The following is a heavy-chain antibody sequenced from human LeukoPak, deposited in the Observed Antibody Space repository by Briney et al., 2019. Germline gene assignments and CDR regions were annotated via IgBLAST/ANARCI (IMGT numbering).Heavy chain of an antibody. V-gene: IGHV3-30*18. CDR1: GVTFSSYG. CDR3: AKDWRLFYDSSEGAFDI. Sequence: GGSLRLSCAASGVTFSSYGMHWVRQAPGKGLEWVAVISKDGSNKYYADSVKGRFTISRDNSKNALYLQMNSLRAEDTAVYYCAKDWRLFYDSSEGAFDIWGQGTMVTVSS. CDR2: ISKDGSNK. D-gene: IGHD3-22*01. J-gene: IGHJ3*02.